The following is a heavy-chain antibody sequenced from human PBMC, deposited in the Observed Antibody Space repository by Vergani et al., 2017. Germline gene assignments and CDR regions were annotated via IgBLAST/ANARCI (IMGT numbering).Heavy chain of an antibody. V-gene: IGHV3-30*04. CDR2: PSYDGSNK. CDR1: GFTFSSYA. Sequence: QVQLVESGGGVVQPGRSLRLSCAASGFTFSSYAMHWVRQAPGKGLEWVAVPSYDGSNKYYADSVKGRFTISRDNSKNTLYLQMNSLRAEDTAVYYCARGVFQSLAFHAFDIWGQGTMVTVSS. CDR3: ARGVFQSLAFHAFDI. D-gene: IGHD2/OR15-2a*01. J-gene: IGHJ3*02.